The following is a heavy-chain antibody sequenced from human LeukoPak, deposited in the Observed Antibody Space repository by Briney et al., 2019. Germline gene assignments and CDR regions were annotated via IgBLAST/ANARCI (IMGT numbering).Heavy chain of an antibody. CDR1: GGSISSSNW. V-gene: IGHV4-4*02. CDR3: ARVTGTNPFDY. D-gene: IGHD3-9*01. CDR2: ISHSGST. J-gene: IGHJ4*02. Sequence: PSGTLSLTCAVSGGSISSSNWWSWVRQSPEKGLEWIGEISHSGSTNYNPSLESRVTMSVDKSKNQFSLSLTSVTAADTAVYFCARVTGTNPFDYWGQGTLVTVSS.